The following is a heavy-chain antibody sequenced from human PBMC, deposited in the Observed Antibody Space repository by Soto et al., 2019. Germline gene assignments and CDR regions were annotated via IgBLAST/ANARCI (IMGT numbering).Heavy chain of an antibody. CDR3: ARGDRGAFDL. J-gene: IGHJ3*01. Sequence: EVQLVESGGGLVQPGASLRLSCAASGFTFSYYWMHWVRQAPGKGLVWVSRIHSDGSSTTYADSVKGRFTISRDNARNTVYLHMNSLSVEDTAVYYCARGDRGAFDLLGQGTVVTVSS. CDR1: GFTFSYYW. V-gene: IGHV3-74*01. CDR2: IHSDGSST. D-gene: IGHD1-26*01.